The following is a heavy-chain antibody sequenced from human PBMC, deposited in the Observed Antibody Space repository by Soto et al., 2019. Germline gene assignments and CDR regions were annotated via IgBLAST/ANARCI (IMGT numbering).Heavy chain of an antibody. CDR3: ARDCSGGSCYQRLRFDP. CDR2: ISAYNGNT. Sequence: QVQLVQSGAEVKKPGASVKVSCKASGYTFTSYGISWVRQAPGQGLEWMGWISAYNGNTNYAQKLQGRVTMTTDTSTSTAYMELRSLRSDDTAVYYCARDCSGGSCYQRLRFDPWGQGALVTVSS. CDR1: GYTFTSYG. J-gene: IGHJ5*02. D-gene: IGHD2-15*01. V-gene: IGHV1-18*01.